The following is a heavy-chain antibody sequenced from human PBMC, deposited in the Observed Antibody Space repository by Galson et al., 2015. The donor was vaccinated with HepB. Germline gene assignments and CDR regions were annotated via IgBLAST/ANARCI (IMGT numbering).Heavy chain of an antibody. J-gene: IGHJ4*02. CDR2: ISWDGGST. V-gene: IGHV3-43*01. CDR3: AKDGSTSGSYSQNYYFDY. CDR1: GFTFDDYT. D-gene: IGHD1-26*01. Sequence: SLRLSCAASGFTFDDYTMHWVRQAPGKGLEWVSLISWDGGSTYYADSVKGRSTISRDNSKNSLYLQMNSLRTEDTALYYCAKDGSTSGSYSQNYYFDYWGQGTLVTVSS.